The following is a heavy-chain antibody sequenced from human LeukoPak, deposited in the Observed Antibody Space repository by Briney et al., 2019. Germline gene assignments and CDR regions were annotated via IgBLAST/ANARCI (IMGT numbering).Heavy chain of an antibody. CDR1: GGSISSSSYY. CDR3: ARDRYYGSGSLLWFDP. CDR2: IYYSGST. V-gene: IGHV4-61*01. D-gene: IGHD3-10*01. Sequence: SETLSLTCTVSGGSISSSSYYWSWIRQPPGKGLEWIGYIYYSGSTNYNPSLKSRVTISVDTSKNQFSLKLSSVTAADTAVYYCARDRYYGSGSLLWFDPWGQGTLVSVSS. J-gene: IGHJ5*02.